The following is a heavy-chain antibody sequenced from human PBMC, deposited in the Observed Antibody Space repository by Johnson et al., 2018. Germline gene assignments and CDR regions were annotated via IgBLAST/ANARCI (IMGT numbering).Heavy chain of an antibody. D-gene: IGHD6-13*01. CDR3: AREKRLQLVYYHYMDV. CDR1: GFTFSSYA. J-gene: IGHJ6*03. Sequence: QVQLVESGGGVVQPGRSLRLSCAASGFTFSSYAMHWVRQAPGKGLEWVAVISYDGSNKYYADSVKGRFTISRDNAKNSLYLQMNSLRAEDTAVYYCAREKRLQLVYYHYMDVWGKGTTVTVSS. CDR2: ISYDGSNK. V-gene: IGHV3-30*14.